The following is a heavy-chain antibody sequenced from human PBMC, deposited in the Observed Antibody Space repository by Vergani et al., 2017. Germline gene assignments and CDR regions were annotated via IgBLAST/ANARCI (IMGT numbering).Heavy chain of an antibody. Sequence: EVQLVESGGGLVKPGGSLRLSCVASGFTFTTYGMGWVRQAPGKGLEWVSSISSSGNYIYYTDSMKGRFTISRDNAKSSLSLQMNSLRAEDTAVYYCARGDSSSSEGDYFDYWGQGTLVTVSS. D-gene: IGHD6-6*01. V-gene: IGHV3-21*01. CDR1: GFTFTTYG. CDR3: ARGDSSSSEGDYFDY. J-gene: IGHJ4*02. CDR2: ISSSGNYI.